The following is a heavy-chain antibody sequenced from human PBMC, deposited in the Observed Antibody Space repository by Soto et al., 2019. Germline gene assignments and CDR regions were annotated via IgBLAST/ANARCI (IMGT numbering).Heavy chain of an antibody. Sequence: QVQLVQSGAEVKKPGASVRISCKASGYTFSRYYMHWVRQAPGQGLEWMGIINPSGGSTSYAQKLQGRVTMTRDTSTSTVYMELSSLISEDTAVYYCSRDFVEVPNALYYFDYWGQGTLVTVSS. J-gene: IGHJ4*02. CDR2: INPSGGST. CDR3: SRDFVEVPNALYYFDY. V-gene: IGHV1-46*03. D-gene: IGHD2-2*01. CDR1: GYTFSRYY.